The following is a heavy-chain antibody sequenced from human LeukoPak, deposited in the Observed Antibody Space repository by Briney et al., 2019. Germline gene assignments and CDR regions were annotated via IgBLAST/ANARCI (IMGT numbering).Heavy chain of an antibody. Sequence: SETLSLTCTVSGDSISSYYWSWIRQPPGKGLEWIGYIYYSGSTYYNPSLKSRVTISVDTSKNQFSLRLSSVTAADTAVYYCARGGYSGYEPFGYWGQGTLVTVSS. V-gene: IGHV4-59*12. J-gene: IGHJ4*02. CDR3: ARGGYSGYEPFGY. CDR1: GDSISSYY. CDR2: IYYSGST. D-gene: IGHD5-12*01.